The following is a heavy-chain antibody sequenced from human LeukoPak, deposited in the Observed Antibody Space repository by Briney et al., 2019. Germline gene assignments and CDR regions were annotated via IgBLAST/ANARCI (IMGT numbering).Heavy chain of an antibody. V-gene: IGHV1-69-2*01. CDR2: VDPEDGET. CDR1: GYTFTDYY. Sequence: ASVKISCEVSGYTFTDYYMHWVQQAPGKGLEWMGLVDPEDGETIYAEKFQGRVTITADTSTDTAYMELSSLRSEDTAVYYCATELRYSGSYDYFQHWGQGTLVTVSS. CDR3: ATELRYSGSYDYFQH. J-gene: IGHJ1*01. D-gene: IGHD1-26*01.